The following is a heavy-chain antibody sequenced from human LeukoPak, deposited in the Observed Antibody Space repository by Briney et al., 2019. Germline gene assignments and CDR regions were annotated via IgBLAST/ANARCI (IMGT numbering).Heavy chain of an antibody. CDR3: ATGYCSGSGCNSEGD. CDR1: GFTFSSYS. D-gene: IGHD2-15*01. J-gene: IGHJ4*02. Sequence: PGGSLRLSCAASGFTFSSYSMHWVRQAPGKGLEWVSPISVSRSSIYYADSAKGRFTISRDNAKNSLFLQMDSLRAEDTAVYYCATGYCSGSGCNSEGDWGQGTLVTVSS. V-gene: IGHV3-48*01. CDR2: ISVSRSSI.